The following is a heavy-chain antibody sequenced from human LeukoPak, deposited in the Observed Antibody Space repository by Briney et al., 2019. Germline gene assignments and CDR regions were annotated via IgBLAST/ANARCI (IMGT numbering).Heavy chain of an antibody. Sequence: GSLRLSCAAAGMTLQRFAMTWGRPASGKGPEWGLGICGSGGSTYYADSVKGRFTISRDNSKNTLYLQMNSLTAEDTALYYCAKGLEDRYDSSGYYSNWFDPWGQGTLVTVSS. CDR2: ICGSGGST. CDR1: GMTLQRFA. CDR3: AKGLEDRYDSSGYYSNWFDP. J-gene: IGHJ5*02. D-gene: IGHD3-22*01. V-gene: IGHV3-23*01.